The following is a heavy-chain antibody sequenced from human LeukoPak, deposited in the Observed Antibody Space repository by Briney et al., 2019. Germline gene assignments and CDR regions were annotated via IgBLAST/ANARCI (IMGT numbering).Heavy chain of an antibody. J-gene: IGHJ4*02. Sequence: GGSLRLSCAASGFTFSDYWMSWVRQAPGKGLEWVANIKQDGSEQYYVDSVKGRFTISRDNAKNSLYLQMNSLRAEDTAVYYCARGNYGSGSLLPAPFDYWGQGTLVTVSS. D-gene: IGHD3-10*01. CDR1: GFTFSDYW. CDR2: IKQDGSEQ. V-gene: IGHV3-7*01. CDR3: ARGNYGSGSLLPAPFDY.